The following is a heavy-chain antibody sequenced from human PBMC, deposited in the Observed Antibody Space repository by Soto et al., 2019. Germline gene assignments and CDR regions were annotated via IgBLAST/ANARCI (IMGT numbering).Heavy chain of an antibody. D-gene: IGHD2-15*01. CDR2: INHSGST. Sequence: PSATLYLTCAVYGGSFSGYYWSWIRQPPGKGLEWIGEINHSGSTNYNPSLKSRVTISVDTSKNQFSLKLSSVTAADTAVYYCARYDCSGGSCYRTFDYWGQGTLVTVSS. CDR3: ARYDCSGGSCYRTFDY. V-gene: IGHV4-34*01. J-gene: IGHJ4*02. CDR1: GGSFSGYY.